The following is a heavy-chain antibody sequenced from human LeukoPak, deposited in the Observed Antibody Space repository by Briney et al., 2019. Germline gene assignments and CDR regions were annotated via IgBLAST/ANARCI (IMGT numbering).Heavy chain of an antibody. CDR3: ESGIAAAGWAFSS. J-gene: IGHJ5*02. Sequence: ASVKVSCKASGYTFTSYGISWVRQAPGQGLEWMGIINPSGGSTSYAQKFQGRVTMTRGTSTSTVYMELSSLRSEDTAVYYCESGIAAAGWAFSSWGQGTLVTVSS. V-gene: IGHV1-46*01. D-gene: IGHD6-13*01. CDR1: GYTFTSYG. CDR2: INPSGGST.